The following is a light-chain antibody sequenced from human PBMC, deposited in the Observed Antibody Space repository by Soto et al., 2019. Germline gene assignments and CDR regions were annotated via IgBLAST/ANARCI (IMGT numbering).Light chain of an antibody. CDR3: QHYMGSPIG. CDR2: GAS. CDR1: QSVNNNY. J-gene: IGKJ5*01. V-gene: IGKV3-20*01. Sequence: EVVLTQSPGTLSLSPGERATLSCRASQSVNNNYLAWYQQKPGQAPRPLIYGASTRATGIPDRFSGSGSGTDFTLTISTLEPEDLAGYYCQHYMGSPIGFGQGTRLDIK.